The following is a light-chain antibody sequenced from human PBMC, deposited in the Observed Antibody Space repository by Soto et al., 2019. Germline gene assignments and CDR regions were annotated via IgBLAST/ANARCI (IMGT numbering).Light chain of an antibody. CDR2: EVS. J-gene: IGLJ1*01. CDR3: SSYAGSNNLDV. CDR1: SSDVGGYNY. Sequence: QSVLTQPPSASGSPGQSVTISCTGTSSDVGGYNYVSWYQQHPGKAPKLMIYEVSKRPSGVPDRFSGSKSGNTASLTVSGLQAEDEAAYYCSSYAGSNNLDVFGTGTKVTVL. V-gene: IGLV2-8*01.